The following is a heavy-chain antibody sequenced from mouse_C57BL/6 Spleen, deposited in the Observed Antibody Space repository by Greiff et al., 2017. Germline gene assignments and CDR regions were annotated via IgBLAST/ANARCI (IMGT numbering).Heavy chain of an antibody. Sequence: VKLQQPGAELVKPGASVKLSCKASGYTFTSYWMHWVKQRPGRGLEWIGRIDPNSGGTKYNEKFKSKATLTVDKPSSTAYMQLSSLTSEDSAVYYCARQNLSSHFDYWGQGTTLTVSS. CDR1: GYTFTSYW. CDR3: ARQNLSSHFDY. J-gene: IGHJ2*01. D-gene: IGHD1-1*01. V-gene: IGHV1-72*01. CDR2: IDPNSGGT.